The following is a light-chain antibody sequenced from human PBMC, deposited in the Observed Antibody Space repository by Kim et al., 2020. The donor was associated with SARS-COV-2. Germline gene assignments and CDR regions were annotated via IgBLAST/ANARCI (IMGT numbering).Light chain of an antibody. CDR3: SSRAPNTYVI. J-gene: IGLJ2*01. CDR1: SLRKYY. V-gene: IGLV3-19*01. Sequence: SSELTQDPTLSVALGQTVRITCQGDSLRKYYGTWYQQKPGQAPILVISGKNDRPSGVPDRFSGSSSGNTASLTITGAQAEDKADYYCSSRAPNTYVIFGGGTRLTVL. CDR2: GKN.